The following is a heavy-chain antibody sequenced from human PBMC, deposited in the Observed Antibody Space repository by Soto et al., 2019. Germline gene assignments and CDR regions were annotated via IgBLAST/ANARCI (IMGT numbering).Heavy chain of an antibody. J-gene: IGHJ4*02. CDR2: ISYGGTT. V-gene: IGHV4-59*02. CDR1: GASVPNYY. CDR3: AMYYGHGQDY. D-gene: IGHD3-10*01. Sequence: PSETRSLTCYVSGASVPNYYWRWIRHSPGKGLEWIGYISYGGTTNFNSSLKGRVTVSVDMSKNQFSLTLNSVTAADTAVYYCAMYYGHGQDYWGQGTLVTVSS.